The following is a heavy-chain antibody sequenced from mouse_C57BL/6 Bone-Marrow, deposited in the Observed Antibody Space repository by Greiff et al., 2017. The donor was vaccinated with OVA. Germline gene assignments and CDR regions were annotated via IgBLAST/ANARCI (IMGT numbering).Heavy chain of an antibody. V-gene: IGHV1-74*01. Sequence: QVQLQQPGAELVKPGASVKVSCKASGYTFTSYWMHWVKQRPGQGLEWIGRIHPSDSDTNYNQKFKGKATLTVDKSSSTAYMHLSSLTSEDSAVYYCAIGIYYGNHGAYWGQGTLVTVSA. CDR2: IHPSDSDT. CDR3: AIGIYYGNHGAY. CDR1: GYTFTSYW. J-gene: IGHJ3*01. D-gene: IGHD2-1*01.